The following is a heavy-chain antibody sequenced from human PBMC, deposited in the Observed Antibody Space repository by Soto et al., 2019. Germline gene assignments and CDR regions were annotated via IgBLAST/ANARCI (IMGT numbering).Heavy chain of an antibody. CDR3: ARVAGHKNARFDT. V-gene: IGHV1-2*02. CDR1: GYSFTKYH. J-gene: IGHJ4*02. Sequence: GASVKVSCKASGYSFTKYHMHWVRQAPGQGLEWMGWINPGSGVTNQAQKFQGRVTMTRDTSITTTYKELNSLTSDDTAVYYCARVAGHKNARFDTWGQGALVTVSS. CDR2: INPGSGVT. D-gene: IGHD1-1*01.